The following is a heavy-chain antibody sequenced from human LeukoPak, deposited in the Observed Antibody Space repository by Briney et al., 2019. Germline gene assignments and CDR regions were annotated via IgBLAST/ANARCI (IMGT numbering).Heavy chain of an antibody. CDR3: AKEMVVAAALDY. V-gene: IGHV3-43*01. CDR2: ISWDGGTT. CDR1: GFTFSSYA. D-gene: IGHD2-15*01. J-gene: IGHJ4*02. Sequence: GSLRLSCAASGFTFSSYAMSWVRQAPGKGLEWLSLISWDGGTTYYAEAVKGRFTISRDNSKNSLYLQINSLRTEDTALYYCAKEMVVAAALDYWGQGTLVTVSS.